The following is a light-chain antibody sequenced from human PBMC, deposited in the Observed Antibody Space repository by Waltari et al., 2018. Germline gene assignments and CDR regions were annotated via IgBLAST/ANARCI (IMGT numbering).Light chain of an antibody. CDR2: QDT. Sequence: SYELTQPPSVSVSPGQTASIPCSGDQLGNKYVSWYQQKPGQSPVLIIHQDTKRPSGIPERLSGSNSGNTATLTISGTQVMDEGDYYCQAWDTISAGLGGGTKLTVL. V-gene: IGLV3-1*01. CDR3: QAWDTISAG. J-gene: IGLJ2*01. CDR1: QLGNKY.